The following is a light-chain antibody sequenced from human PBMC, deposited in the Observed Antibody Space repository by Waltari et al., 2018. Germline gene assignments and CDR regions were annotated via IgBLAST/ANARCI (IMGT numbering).Light chain of an antibody. CDR3: LSPDSSGTYVV. Sequence: SYELTHPPSLSVSPGQTASITCSGLALSTKYAYWYQQKSGPAPVLFILADRKRPSGIPERISGSSSGTMATLTLSGAQLEDEGDYYCLSPDSSGTYVVFGGGTKLTVL. CDR1: ALSTKY. CDR2: ADR. V-gene: IGLV3-10*01. J-gene: IGLJ2*01.